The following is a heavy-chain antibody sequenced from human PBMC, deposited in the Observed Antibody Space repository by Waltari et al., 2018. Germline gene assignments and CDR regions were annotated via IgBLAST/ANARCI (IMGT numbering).Heavy chain of an antibody. CDR2: ISYDGSNK. V-gene: IGHV3-30*18. CDR1: GFTFSSYG. D-gene: IGHD3-22*01. CDR3: AKGYSSGYYQLFDY. J-gene: IGHJ4*02. Sequence: QVQLVESGGGVVQPGRSLRLSCAASGFTFSSYGMHWVRQAPGKGLEWVAVISYDGSNKDYADSVKGRCTISRDNSKNTLYLQMNSLRAEDTAVYYCAKGYSSGYYQLFDYWGQGTLVTVSS.